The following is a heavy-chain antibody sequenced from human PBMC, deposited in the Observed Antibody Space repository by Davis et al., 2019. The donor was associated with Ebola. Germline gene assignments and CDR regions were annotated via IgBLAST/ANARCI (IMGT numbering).Heavy chain of an antibody. CDR1: GYTFTRYG. V-gene: IGHV1-18*01. Sequence: AASVKVSCKASGYTFTRYGISWVQQAPGQGLEWMGWISAYNGNTNYAQKLQGRVTMTTDTSTSTAYMELRSLRSDDTAVYYCARGVTMVRGVDWFDPWGQGTLVTVSS. CDR3: ARGVTMVRGVDWFDP. D-gene: IGHD3-10*01. J-gene: IGHJ5*02. CDR2: ISAYNGNT.